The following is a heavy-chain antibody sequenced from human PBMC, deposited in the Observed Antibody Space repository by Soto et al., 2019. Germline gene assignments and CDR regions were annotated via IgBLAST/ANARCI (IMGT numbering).Heavy chain of an antibody. Sequence: QITLKESGPTLVKPTQTLTLTCTFSGFSLSTSGVGVGWIRQPPGKALEWLALIYWDDDKRYSPSLKSRLTITKDTAKNQGFLTMTNMDPVDTATYYCAHVSREFHLILSHYWFDQWGQGTLVTVSS. CDR3: AHVSREFHLILSHYWFDQ. CDR1: GFSLSTSGVG. CDR2: IYWDDDK. J-gene: IGHJ5*02. V-gene: IGHV2-5*02. D-gene: IGHD3-10*01.